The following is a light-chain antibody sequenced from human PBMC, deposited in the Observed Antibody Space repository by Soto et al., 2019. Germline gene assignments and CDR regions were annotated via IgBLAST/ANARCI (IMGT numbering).Light chain of an antibody. J-gene: IGKJ1*01. V-gene: IGKV1-5*03. CDR2: KAS. Sequence: DIQMTQSPSTLSASARDRVTITFRASQTISSWLAWYQQKPGKAPKLLIYKASTLKSGVPSRFSGSGSGTEFTLTISSLQPDDFATYYCQHYNSYSEAFGQGTKVHI. CDR3: QHYNSYSEA. CDR1: QTISSW.